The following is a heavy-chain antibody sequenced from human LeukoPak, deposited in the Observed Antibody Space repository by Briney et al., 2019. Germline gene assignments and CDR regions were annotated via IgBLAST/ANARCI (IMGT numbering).Heavy chain of an antibody. D-gene: IGHD6-13*01. CDR2: ISYDGSNK. V-gene: IGHV3-30*07. CDR3: AKSFVGSRIVAAQH. J-gene: IGHJ4*02. Sequence: GGSLRLSCAASGFTFSSYAMHWVRQAPGKGLEWVAVISYDGSNKYYADSVKGRFTISRDNSKNTLYLQMNSLRAEDTAVYYCAKSFVGSRIVAAQHWGQGTLVTVSS. CDR1: GFTFSSYA.